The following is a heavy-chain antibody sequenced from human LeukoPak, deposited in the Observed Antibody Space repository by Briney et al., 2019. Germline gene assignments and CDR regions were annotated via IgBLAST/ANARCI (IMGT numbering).Heavy chain of an antibody. CDR2: ISGSSTYT. D-gene: IGHD1-26*01. J-gene: IGHJ3*02. CDR1: GFTFSDYY. Sequence: GGSLRLSCAAPGFTFSDYYMSWIRQAPGKGLEWVSYISGSSTYTKYADSVKGRFTISRDNAQNSPYLQMNSLRAEDTAVYYCARRYRVGALDMGAFDIWGQGTLVTVSS. V-gene: IGHV3-11*06. CDR3: ARRYRVGALDMGAFDI.